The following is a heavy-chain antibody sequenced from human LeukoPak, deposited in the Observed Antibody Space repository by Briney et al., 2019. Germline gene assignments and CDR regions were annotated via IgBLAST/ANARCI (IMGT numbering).Heavy chain of an antibody. CDR2: ISSSSSYI. CDR3: ARVDTAMVGYYYYYMDV. V-gene: IGHV3-21*01. D-gene: IGHD5-18*01. Sequence: GGSLRLSCAASGFTFSSYSMNWVRQAPGKRLEWVSSISSSSSYIYYADSVKGRFTISRDNAKNSLYLQMNSLRAEDTAVYYCARVDTAMVGYYYYYMDVWGKGTMVTVSS. J-gene: IGHJ6*03. CDR1: GFTFSSYS.